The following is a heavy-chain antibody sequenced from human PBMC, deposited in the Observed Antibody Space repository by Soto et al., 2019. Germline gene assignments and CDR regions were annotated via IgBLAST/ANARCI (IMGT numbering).Heavy chain of an antibody. D-gene: IGHD3-9*01. J-gene: IGHJ4*02. CDR1: GGSVSSGSYY. CDR2: IYYSGST. V-gene: IGHV4-61*01. CDR3: ARTPLGNYDILTGYYLALYYFDS. Sequence: SETLSLTCTVSGGSVSSGSYYWSWIRQPPGKGLEWIGYIYYSGSTNYNPSLKSRVTISVDTSKNQFSLKLSSVTAADTAVYYCARTPLGNYDILTGYYLALYYFDSWGQGTLVTVSS.